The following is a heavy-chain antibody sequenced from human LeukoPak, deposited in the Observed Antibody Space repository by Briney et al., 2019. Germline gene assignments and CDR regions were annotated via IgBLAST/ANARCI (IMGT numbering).Heavy chain of an antibody. CDR1: GYTFTIYY. Sequence: GASVNVSCTASGYTFTIYYMHWVRQAPGQGLEWMGIINPSGGNTIYAQKFQGRVTMTRDMSTSTVYMELSSLRSEDTAVYYCARKFGLLFDYWGQGTLVTVSS. J-gene: IGHJ4*02. D-gene: IGHD3-22*01. CDR3: ARKFGLLFDY. CDR2: INPSGGNT. V-gene: IGHV1-46*01.